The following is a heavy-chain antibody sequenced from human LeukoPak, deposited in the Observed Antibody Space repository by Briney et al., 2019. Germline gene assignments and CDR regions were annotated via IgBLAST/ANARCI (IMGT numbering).Heavy chain of an antibody. J-gene: IGHJ4*02. V-gene: IGHV3-7*01. CDR2: IKQDGSEK. CDR3: ARGAPNYYDSSGYYYGGDY. Sequence: GGSLRLSCAASGFTFSSYWMSWVRQAPGKGLEWVANIKQDGSEKYYVDSVKGRFTISRDNAKNSLYLQMNSLRAEDTAVYYCARGAPNYYDSSGYYYGGDYWGQGTLVTVSS. D-gene: IGHD3-22*01. CDR1: GFTFSSYW.